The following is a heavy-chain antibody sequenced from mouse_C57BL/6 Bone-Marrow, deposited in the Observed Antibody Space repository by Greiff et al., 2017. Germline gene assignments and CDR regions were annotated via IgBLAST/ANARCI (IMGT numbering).Heavy chain of an antibody. Sequence: VQLQQPGAELVMPGASVKLSCKASGYTFTSYWMHWVKQRPGQGLEWIGEIDPSDSYTNYTQKFKGKSTLTVDKSSSTAYMQLSSLTSEDSAVYYCARESGSPYAMDYWGQGTSVTVSS. CDR1: GYTFTSYW. J-gene: IGHJ4*01. CDR3: ARESGSPYAMDY. V-gene: IGHV1-69*01. D-gene: IGHD1-1*01. CDR2: IDPSDSYT.